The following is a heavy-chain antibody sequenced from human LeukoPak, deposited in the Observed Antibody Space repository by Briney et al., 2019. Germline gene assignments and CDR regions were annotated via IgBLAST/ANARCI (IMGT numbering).Heavy chain of an antibody. CDR3: AKDLYRNVFDY. D-gene: IGHD1-26*01. CDR1: GFIFSNYA. Sequence: GGSLRLSCAASGFIFSNYAISWVRQAPGKGLEWVSVISISDGSTYYADSVTGRFTISRDNSKNTVYLQMNSLRAEDTAVYYCAKDLYRNVFDYWGQRTLVTVSS. CDR2: ISISDGST. V-gene: IGHV3-23*01. J-gene: IGHJ4*02.